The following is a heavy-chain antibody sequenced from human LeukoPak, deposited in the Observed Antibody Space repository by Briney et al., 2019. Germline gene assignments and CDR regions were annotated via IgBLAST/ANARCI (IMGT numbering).Heavy chain of an antibody. CDR3: ARDFWSGSVGFDT. CDR1: GAAISTYF. Sequence: SETLSLTCTVSGAAISTYFWSWIRQSPGKGLEWIGYIYSSGSTKYNPSLKSRVTISVDASKNQFALTLRSLTAADTAVYYCARDFWSGSVGFDTWGQGTLVTVSS. J-gene: IGHJ5*02. D-gene: IGHD3-3*01. V-gene: IGHV4-59*01. CDR2: IYSSGST.